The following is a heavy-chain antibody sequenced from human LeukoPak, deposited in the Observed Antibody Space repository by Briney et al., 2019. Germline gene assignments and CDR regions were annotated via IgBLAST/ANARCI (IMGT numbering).Heavy chain of an antibody. CDR3: AKDRGYCSGGSCQYYYYGMDV. Sequence: GGSLRLSCAASGFTFSSYGMHWVRQAPGKGLEWVAVISYDGSNKYYADSVKGRFTISRDYSKNTLYLQMNSLRAEDTAVYYCAKDRGYCSGGSCQYYYYGMDVWGQGTTVTVSS. CDR1: GFTFSSYG. J-gene: IGHJ6*02. V-gene: IGHV3-30*18. D-gene: IGHD2-15*01. CDR2: ISYDGSNK.